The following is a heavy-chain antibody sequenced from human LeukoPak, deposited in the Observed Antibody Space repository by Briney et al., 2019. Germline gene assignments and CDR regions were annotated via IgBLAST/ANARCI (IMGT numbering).Heavy chain of an antibody. V-gene: IGHV3-74*01. CDR2: INSDGSST. Sequence: GGSPRLSCAASGFTFSSYWMHWVRQAPGKGLVWVSRINSDGSSTSYADSVKGRFTISRDNAKNSLYLQMNSLRAEDTAVYYCARLPRPADAFDIWGQGTMVTVSS. J-gene: IGHJ3*02. CDR1: GFTFSSYW. CDR3: ARLPRPADAFDI. D-gene: IGHD1-1*01.